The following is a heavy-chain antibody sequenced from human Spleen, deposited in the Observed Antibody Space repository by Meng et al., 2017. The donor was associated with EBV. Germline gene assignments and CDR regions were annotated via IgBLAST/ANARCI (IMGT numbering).Heavy chain of an antibody. CDR3: ASSPGEMATVLDF. CDR1: ADSFNDFT. J-gene: IGHJ4*02. Sequence: QVHLQQWGSGLVRPSETLSLTCTVLADSFNDFTWSWVRQSPGGGLEWIGEVTHNGSTIYHPSLKSRVAISVDTSKKQFSLTLHSLTAADTGIYFCASSPGEMATVLDFWDRGTLVTVSS. D-gene: IGHD5-24*01. V-gene: IGHV4-34*01. CDR2: VTHNGST.